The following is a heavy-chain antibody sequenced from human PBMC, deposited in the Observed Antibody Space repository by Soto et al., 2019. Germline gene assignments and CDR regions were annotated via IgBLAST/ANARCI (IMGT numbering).Heavy chain of an antibody. D-gene: IGHD6-13*01. V-gene: IGHV3-21*01. CDR1: GFTFSSYS. J-gene: IGHJ4*02. CDR2: ISSSSSYI. Sequence: EVQLVESGGGLVKPGGSLRLSCAASGFTFSSYSMNWVRQAPGKGLEWVSSISSSSSYIYYADSVKGRFTISRDNAKNSLYLQMNSLRAEDTAVYYCARLHSSRWYATLDYWGQGTLVTVSS. CDR3: ARLHSSRWYATLDY.